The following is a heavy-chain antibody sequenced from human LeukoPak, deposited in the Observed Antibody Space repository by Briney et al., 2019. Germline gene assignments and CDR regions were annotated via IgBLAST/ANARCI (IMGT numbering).Heavy chain of an antibody. CDR1: GGTFSSYA. CDR3: ARGGVDYGDYMRLWSSYGMDV. V-gene: IGHV1-69*13. CDR2: IIPIFGTA. D-gene: IGHD4-17*01. Sequence: SVKVSCKASGGTFSSYAISWVRQAPGQGLEWMGGIIPIFGTANYAQKFQGRVTITADESTSTAYMELSSLRSEDTAVYYCARGGVDYGDYMRLWSSYGMDVWGQGTTVTVSS. J-gene: IGHJ6*02.